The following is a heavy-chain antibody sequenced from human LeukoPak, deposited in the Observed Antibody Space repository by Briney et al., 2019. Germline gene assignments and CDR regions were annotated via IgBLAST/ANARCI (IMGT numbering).Heavy chain of an antibody. CDR2: MSYSGST. D-gene: IGHD3-22*01. CDR3: ARHFTYYYDSSGYPRDAFDI. Sequence: SETLSLTCTVSGGSISGYYWSWIRQSPGKGLVWIGYMSYSGSTNYNPSLKSRVTMSVDMSKNQFSLKLSSVTAADTALYYCARHFTYYYDSSGYPRDAFDIWGQGTMVTVSS. V-gene: IGHV4-59*08. J-gene: IGHJ3*02. CDR1: GGSISGYY.